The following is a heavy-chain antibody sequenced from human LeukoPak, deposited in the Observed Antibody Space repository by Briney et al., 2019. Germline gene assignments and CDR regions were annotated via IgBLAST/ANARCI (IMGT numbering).Heavy chain of an antibody. CDR1: GGSISSYY. CDR2: IYYSGST. CDR3: ARVQGSWPLPTHFDY. J-gene: IGHJ4*02. Sequence: KTSETLSLTCTVSGGSISSYYWSWIRQPPGKGLEWIGYIYYSGSTNYNPSLKSRVTISVDTSKNQFSLKLSSVTAADTAVYYCARVQGSWPLPTHFDYWGQGTLVTVSS. D-gene: IGHD6-13*01. V-gene: IGHV4-59*01.